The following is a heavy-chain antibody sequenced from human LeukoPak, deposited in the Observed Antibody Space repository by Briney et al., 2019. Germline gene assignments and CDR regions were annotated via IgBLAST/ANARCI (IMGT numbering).Heavy chain of an antibody. CDR1: GFTFSTYG. J-gene: IGHJ4*02. CDR3: AKERGAYSYGYPLDY. D-gene: IGHD5-18*01. Sequence: GGSLRLSCVASGFTFSTYGMHWVRQAPGKGLEWVAVISYDGSNKYYADSVKGRFTISRDNSKNTLFLQMNSPRPEDTAVYYCAKERGAYSYGYPLDYWGQGTLVTVSS. CDR2: ISYDGSNK. V-gene: IGHV3-30*18.